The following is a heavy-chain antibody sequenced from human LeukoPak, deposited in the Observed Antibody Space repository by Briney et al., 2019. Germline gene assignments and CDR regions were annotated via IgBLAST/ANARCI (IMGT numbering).Heavy chain of an antibody. CDR2: IHTSGIT. D-gene: IGHD3-16*01. CDR1: GGPISNYY. CDR3: ATYTAYRGDF. Sequence: ASETLSLTCTVSGGPISNYYWSWIRQPAGKGLEWIGHIHTSGITNFNPSLKSRATMSIDTSKNQFSLKLSSVTAADTAIYYCATYTAYRGDFWGQGTLVTVSS. J-gene: IGHJ4*02. V-gene: IGHV4-4*07.